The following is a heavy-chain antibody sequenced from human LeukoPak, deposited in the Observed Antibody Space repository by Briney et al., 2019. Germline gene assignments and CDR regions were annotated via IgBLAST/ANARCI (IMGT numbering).Heavy chain of an antibody. CDR3: ARHSARIAAAGTVAEPLDY. V-gene: IGHV5-51*01. CDR1: GYSFTSYW. CDR2: IYPGDSDT. D-gene: IGHD6-13*01. Sequence: GESLKISCKGSGYSFTSYWIGWVRQMPGKGLEWMGIIYPGDSDTGYSPSFQGQVTISADKSISTAYLQWSSLKASDTAMYYCARHSARIAAAGTVAEPLDYWGQGTLVTVSS. J-gene: IGHJ4*02.